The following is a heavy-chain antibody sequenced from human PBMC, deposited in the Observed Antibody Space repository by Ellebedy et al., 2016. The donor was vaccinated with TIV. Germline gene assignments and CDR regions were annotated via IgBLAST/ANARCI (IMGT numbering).Heavy chain of an antibody. CDR3: ARSDYDGKSRPFDY. J-gene: IGHJ4*02. D-gene: IGHD3-22*01. CDR1: GFTFSRYS. V-gene: IGHV3-48*01. Sequence: GGSLRLSCAASGFTFSRYSMNWVRQAPGKGLEWVAYISTSSSTKMYADSVTGRFTVSRDNGGTSLSLQMDSLRGEDTAVYYCARSDYDGKSRPFDYWGQGTLVTVSS. CDR2: ISTSSSTK.